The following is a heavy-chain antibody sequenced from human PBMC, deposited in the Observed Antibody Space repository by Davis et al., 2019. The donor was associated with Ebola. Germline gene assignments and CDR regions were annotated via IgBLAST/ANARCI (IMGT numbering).Heavy chain of an antibody. CDR1: GGSISSSSYY. Sequence: MPSETLSLTCTVSGGSISSSSYYWGWIRQPPGKGLEWIGSIYYSGSTYYNPSLKSRVTISVDTSKNQFSLKLSSVTAADTAVYYCARDRIAARRDYYYYYGMDVWGQGTTVTVSS. CDR2: IYYSGST. V-gene: IGHV4-39*07. D-gene: IGHD6-6*01. J-gene: IGHJ6*02. CDR3: ARDRIAARRDYYYYYGMDV.